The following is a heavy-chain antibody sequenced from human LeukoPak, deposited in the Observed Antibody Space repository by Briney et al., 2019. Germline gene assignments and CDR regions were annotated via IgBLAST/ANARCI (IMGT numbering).Heavy chain of an antibody. CDR2: MSGSGGST. CDR3: AKDREYSYVYDAFDI. V-gene: IGHV3-23*01. J-gene: IGHJ3*02. D-gene: IGHD3-16*01. Sequence: GGSLILSCAASGFTFSSYAMSWVRQAQGKGLEWVSGMSGSGGSTYYADSVKGRFTISRDNSKNTLYLQMNTLRAEDTAVYYCAKDREYSYVYDAFDIWGQGTLVTVSS. CDR1: GFTFSSYA.